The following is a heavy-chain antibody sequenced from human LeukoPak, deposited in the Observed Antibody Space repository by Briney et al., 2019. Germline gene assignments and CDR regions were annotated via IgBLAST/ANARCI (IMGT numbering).Heavy chain of an antibody. J-gene: IGHJ4*02. CDR3: ARVDGSADY. CDR2: IYYSGRT. V-gene: IGHV4-59*08. CDR1: GGSISSYY. Sequence: SETLSLTCTVSGGSISSYYWSWIRQPPGKGLEWIGYIYYSGRTNYNPSLKSRVTISVDTSKNQFSLKLSSVIAADTAVYYCARVDGSADYWGQGTLVTVSS. D-gene: IGHD3-22*01.